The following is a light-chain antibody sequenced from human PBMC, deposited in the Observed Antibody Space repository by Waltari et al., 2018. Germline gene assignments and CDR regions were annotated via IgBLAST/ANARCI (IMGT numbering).Light chain of an antibody. V-gene: IGKV3-20*01. CDR2: GVS. Sequence: DIVLTQSPGTLSLSPGERATLSCRASQTVSSTYLVWYHQKPGQAPRLLIHGVSTRATGIPDRFSGSGSGTDFTLTISRLEPEDLGVYYCQQYEKSPVTFGGGSKVEIK. J-gene: IGKJ4*01. CDR1: QTVSSTY. CDR3: QQYEKSPVT.